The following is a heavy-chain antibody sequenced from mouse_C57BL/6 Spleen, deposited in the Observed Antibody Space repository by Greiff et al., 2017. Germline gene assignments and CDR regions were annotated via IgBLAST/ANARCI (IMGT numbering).Heavy chain of an antibody. CDR1: GYTFTSYW. J-gene: IGHJ3*01. CDR3: ARSGYDYSFGY. Sequence: QVQLQQSGAELVKPGASVKLSCKASGYTFTSYWMHWVKQRPGQGLEWIGMIHPNSGSTNYNEKFKSKATLTVDKSSSTAYMQLSSLTSEDSAVYYCARSGYDYSFGYWGQGTLVTVSA. D-gene: IGHD2-4*01. V-gene: IGHV1-64*01. CDR2: IHPNSGST.